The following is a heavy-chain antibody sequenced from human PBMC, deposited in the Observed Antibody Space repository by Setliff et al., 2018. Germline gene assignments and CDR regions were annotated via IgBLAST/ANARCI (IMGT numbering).Heavy chain of an antibody. CDR2: IYHSGST. CDR3: AILGYCSGGSCFGYFDY. D-gene: IGHD2-15*01. J-gene: IGHJ4*02. Sequence: SETLSLTCTVSGDSISSRTYYWGWIRQPPGKGLEWIGSIYHSGSTYYNPSLKSRVTISVDTSKNQFSLKLSSVTAADTAVYYCAILGYCSGGSCFGYFDYWGQGTLVTVSS. CDR1: GDSISSRTYY. V-gene: IGHV4-39*07.